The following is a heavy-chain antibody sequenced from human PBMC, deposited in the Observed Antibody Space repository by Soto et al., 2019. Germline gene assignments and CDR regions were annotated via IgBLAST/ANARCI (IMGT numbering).Heavy chain of an antibody. V-gene: IGHV4-4*07. CDR3: ARESGDNWDYEPY. CDR2: INTSGNT. Sequence: QVQLQESGPGLVRPLETLSLTCKVSGGSITSYRWSWIRQSAGKGLEWIGRINTSGNTHYNPSLKSRVTVSIDTSQNQFFLTVTSVTAADSAVYYCARESGDNWDYEPYWGQGTPVTVSS. CDR1: GGSITSYR. J-gene: IGHJ4*02. D-gene: IGHD1-7*01.